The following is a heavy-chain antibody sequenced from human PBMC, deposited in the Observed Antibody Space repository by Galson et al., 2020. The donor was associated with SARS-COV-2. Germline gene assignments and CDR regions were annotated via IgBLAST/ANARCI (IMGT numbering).Heavy chain of an antibody. D-gene: IGHD3-22*01. CDR1: GFTFDDYA. CDR2: ISWNSGSI. Sequence: GGSLRLSCAASGFTFDDYAMHWVRQAPGKGLEWVSGISWNSGSIGYADSVKGRFTISRDNAKNSLYLQMNSLRAEDTALYYCAKGFGYYYDSSGYNVDYWGQGTLVTVSS. CDR3: AKGFGYYYDSSGYNVDY. V-gene: IGHV3-9*01. J-gene: IGHJ4*02.